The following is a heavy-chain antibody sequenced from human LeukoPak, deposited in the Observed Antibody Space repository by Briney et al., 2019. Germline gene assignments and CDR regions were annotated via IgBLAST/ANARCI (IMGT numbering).Heavy chain of an antibody. CDR1: GYTLTELS. J-gene: IGHJ4*02. CDR3: ARGRWLQFDY. D-gene: IGHD5-24*01. Sequence: ASVKVSCKVSGYTLTELSMYWVRQAPGKGLEWMGGSNPEDGETIYAQKFQGRVTITTDESTSTAYMELSSLRSEDTAVYYCARGRWLQFDYWGQGTLVTVSS. CDR2: SNPEDGET. V-gene: IGHV1-24*01.